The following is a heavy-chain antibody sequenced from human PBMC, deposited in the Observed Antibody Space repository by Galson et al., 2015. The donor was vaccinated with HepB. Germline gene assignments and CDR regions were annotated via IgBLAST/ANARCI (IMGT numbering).Heavy chain of an antibody. V-gene: IGHV3-20*01. Sequence: SLRLSCAASGFTFDDYGMSWVRQAPGKGLEWVSGINWNGGSTGYADSVKGRFTISRDNAKNSLYLQMNSLRAEDTALYHCARDLPAGGGTYFDYWGQGTLVTVSS. D-gene: IGHD2-8*02. J-gene: IGHJ4*02. CDR3: ARDLPAGGGTYFDY. CDR2: INWNGGST. CDR1: GFTFDDYG.